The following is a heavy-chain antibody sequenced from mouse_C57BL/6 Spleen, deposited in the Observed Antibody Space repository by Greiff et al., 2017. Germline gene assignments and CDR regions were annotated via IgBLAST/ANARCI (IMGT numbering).Heavy chain of an antibody. D-gene: IGHD2-2*01. CDR2: IYPSDSET. V-gene: IGHV1-61*01. CDR1: GYTFTSYW. CDR3: ARGRLRRGFDY. Sequence: QVQLQQPGAELVRPGSSVKLSCKASGYTFTSYWMAWVKQRPGQGLEWIGNIYPSDSETHYNQKFKDKATLTVDKSSSTAYMQLSSLTSEDSAVYYCARGRLRRGFDYWGQGTTLTVSS. J-gene: IGHJ2*01.